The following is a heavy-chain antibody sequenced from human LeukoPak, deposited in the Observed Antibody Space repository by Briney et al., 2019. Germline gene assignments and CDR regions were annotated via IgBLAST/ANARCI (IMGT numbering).Heavy chain of an antibody. CDR1: GGTFSSYP. CDR2: IIPIFGTA. CDR3: WGGGWKKPFDY. J-gene: IGHJ4*02. D-gene: IGHD2-21*01. V-gene: IGHV1-69*01. Sequence: GASVKVSCKASGGTFSSYPISWVRQAPGQALEWMGGIIPIFGTANYAQKFQGRVTITADESTSTAYMELSSLRSEDTAVYYCWGGGWKKPFDYWGQGTLVTVSS.